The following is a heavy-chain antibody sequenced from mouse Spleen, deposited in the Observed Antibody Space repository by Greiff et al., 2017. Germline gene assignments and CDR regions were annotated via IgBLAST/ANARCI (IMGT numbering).Heavy chain of an antibody. CDR1: GYTFTSYW. CDR2: IDPSDSYT. D-gene: IGHD2-1*01. CDR3: ARSFYGNYDYWYFDV. V-gene: IGHV1-69*02. Sequence: QVQLQQPGTELVKPGASVKLSCKASGYTFTSYWMHWVKQRPGQGLEWIGEIDPSDSYTNYNQKFKGKATLTVDKSSSTAYMQLSSLTSEDSAVYYCARSFYGNYDYWYFDVWGAGTTVTVSS. J-gene: IGHJ1*01.